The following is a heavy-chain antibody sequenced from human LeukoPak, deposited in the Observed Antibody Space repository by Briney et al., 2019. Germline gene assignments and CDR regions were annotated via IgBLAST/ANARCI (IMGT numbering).Heavy chain of an antibody. V-gene: IGHV3-7*01. J-gene: IGHJ6*03. Sequence: GRSLRLSCAASGFTFSSYWMSWVRQAPGKGLEWVANIKQDGSEKYYVDSVKGRFTISRDNAKNSLYLQMNSLRAEDTAVYYCARGRTPYCGGDCYSYYYYMDVWGKGTTVTVSS. CDR2: IKQDGSEK. D-gene: IGHD2-21*01. CDR1: GFTFSSYW. CDR3: ARGRTPYCGGDCYSYYYYMDV.